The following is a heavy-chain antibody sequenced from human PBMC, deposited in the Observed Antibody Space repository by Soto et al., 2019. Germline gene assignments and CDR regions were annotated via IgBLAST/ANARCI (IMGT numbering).Heavy chain of an antibody. CDR1: PCSPSSHD. Sequence: RRRPCSPCPCSPSSHDVDYISQATVQCPEWVSADSTVGDTYYSGSVKGRFCVSRDNVRKSFYLQMSRLRAGDTAVYYCARRFCSGGRCPGIGFDYWGQGTLVIV. V-gene: IGHV3-13*01. CDR3: ARRFCSGGRCPGIGFDY. J-gene: IGHJ4*02. D-gene: IGHD2-15*01. CDR2: DSTVGDT.